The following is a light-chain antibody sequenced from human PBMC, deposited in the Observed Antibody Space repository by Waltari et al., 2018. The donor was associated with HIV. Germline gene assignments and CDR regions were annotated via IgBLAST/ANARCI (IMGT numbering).Light chain of an antibody. V-gene: IGKV4-1*01. Sequence: DIVMTQSPDSLGVSLGERATINCKSSQSVLFSSNNKNYLSWYQQKPGQPPKLLIYWVSTRESGVPDRFSGSGSGTDFTLTISSLQAEDVAVYYCQQYYNIPPTFGQGTRLEIK. CDR2: WVS. CDR1: QSVLFSSNNKNY. CDR3: QQYYNIPPT. J-gene: IGKJ5*01.